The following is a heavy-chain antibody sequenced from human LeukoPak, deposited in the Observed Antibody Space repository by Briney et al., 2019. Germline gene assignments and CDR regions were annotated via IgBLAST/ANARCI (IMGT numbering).Heavy chain of an antibody. CDR3: ARSPGGMDV. V-gene: IGHV4-38-2*01. CDR1: GYSISSGYY. Sequence: SGTLSLTCAVSGYSISSGYYWGWIRQPPGKGLEWIGSIYHSGSTYYNPSLKSRVTISVDTSKNQFSLKLSSVTAADTAVYYCARSPGGMDVWGKGTTVTVSS. CDR2: IYHSGST. J-gene: IGHJ6*04.